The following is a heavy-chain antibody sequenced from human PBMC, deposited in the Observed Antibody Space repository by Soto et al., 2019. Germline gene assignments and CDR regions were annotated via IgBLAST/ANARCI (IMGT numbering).Heavy chain of an antibody. J-gene: IGHJ6*03. D-gene: IGHD6-6*01. V-gene: IGHV4-59*12. CDR2: IYYSGST. CDR1: GGSISSYY. Sequence: PSETLSLTCTVSGGSISSYYWSWIRQPPGKGLEWIGYIYYSGSTNYNPSLKSRVTISVDTSKNQFSLKLSSVTAADTAVYYCASSIAARHYYYYYMDVWGKGTTVTVSS. CDR3: ASSIAARHYYYYYMDV.